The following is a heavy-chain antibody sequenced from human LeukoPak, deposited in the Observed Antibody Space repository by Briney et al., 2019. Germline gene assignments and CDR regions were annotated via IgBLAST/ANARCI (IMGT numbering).Heavy chain of an antibody. CDR2: IIPIFGTA. J-gene: IGHJ5*02. V-gene: IGHV1-69*05. CDR1: GGTFSSYA. D-gene: IGHD3-3*01. Sequence: ASVKVSCKASGGTFSSYAISWVRQAPGQGLEWMGGIIPIFGTANYAQKSQGRVTITTDESTSTAYMELSSLRSEDTAVYYCARGWFFGVVILSWFDPWGQGTLVTVSS. CDR3: ARGWFFGVVILSWFDP.